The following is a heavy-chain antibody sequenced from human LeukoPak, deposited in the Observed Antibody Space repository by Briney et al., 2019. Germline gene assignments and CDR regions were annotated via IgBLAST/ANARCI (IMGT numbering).Heavy chain of an antibody. Sequence: GGSLRLSCAASGFTFGNYGMSWVRQAPGKGLEWVSGINWNGGSAGYADSVEGRFTISRDNAKNSQYLQMNSLRVEDTALYYCARAQTYGDSRLLLDYWGQGTLVTVSS. V-gene: IGHV3-20*04. D-gene: IGHD2-21*02. CDR3: ARAQTYGDSRLLLDY. J-gene: IGHJ4*02. CDR1: GFTFGNYG. CDR2: INWNGGSA.